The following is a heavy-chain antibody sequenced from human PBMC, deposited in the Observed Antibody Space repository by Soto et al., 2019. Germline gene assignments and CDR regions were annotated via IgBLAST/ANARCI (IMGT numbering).Heavy chain of an antibody. CDR1: GFTFSIYA. V-gene: IGHV3-23*01. D-gene: IGHD4-4*01. J-gene: IGHJ6*02. Sequence: LRLSCSASGFTFSIYAMSWVRQSPGKGLEWVSAISGSGGSTYYADSVKGRFTISRDNSKNTLYLQMNSLRAEDTAVYYCAKDLRPYSNYYYYGMDVWGQGTTVTVSS. CDR2: ISGSGGST. CDR3: AKDLRPYSNYYYYGMDV.